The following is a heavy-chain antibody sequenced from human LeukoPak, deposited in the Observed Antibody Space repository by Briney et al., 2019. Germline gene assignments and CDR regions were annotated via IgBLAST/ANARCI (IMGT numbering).Heavy chain of an antibody. D-gene: IGHD2-21*02. CDR1: GDSLNTYY. J-gene: IGHJ5*02. CDR3: ARVVRGVVTSNWFDP. CDR2: VASSGTS. V-gene: IGHV4-59*01. Sequence: PSETLSLTCTVSGDSLNTYYWTWIRQTPGKELESIGFVASSGTSNYNPSLKSLVSISIDTSKNQFSLALTSVTPADTAVYYCARVVRGVVTSNWFDPWGQGTLVSVSS.